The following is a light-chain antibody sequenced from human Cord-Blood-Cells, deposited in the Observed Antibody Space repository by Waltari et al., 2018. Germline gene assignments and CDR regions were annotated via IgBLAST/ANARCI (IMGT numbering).Light chain of an antibody. Sequence: QSVLTQPPSASGTPGPRVTISCSGSSSNIGSNTVNWYQQLPGTAPKRLIYSNKQRPSGVPDRFSGSKSGTSASLAISGLQSEDEADYYCAAWDDSLNGYVFGTGTKVTVL. J-gene: IGLJ1*01. V-gene: IGLV1-44*01. CDR3: AAWDDSLNGYV. CDR2: SNK. CDR1: SSNIGSNT.